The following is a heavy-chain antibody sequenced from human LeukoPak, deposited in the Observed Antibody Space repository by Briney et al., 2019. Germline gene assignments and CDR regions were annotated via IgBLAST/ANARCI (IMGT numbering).Heavy chain of an antibody. D-gene: IGHD2-15*01. CDR1: GFIFDIYT. J-gene: IGHJ4*02. CDR2: ISNTGNAL. Sequence: PGGSLRLSCAASGFIFDIYTMNWVRQAPGKGLEWVSYISNTGNALNYADSVKGRFTISRDNAKNSLYLQMNSLRAEDTAVYYCARPAPGCYSTFDYWGPGTLVTVSS. V-gene: IGHV3-48*01. CDR3: ARPAPGCYSTFDY.